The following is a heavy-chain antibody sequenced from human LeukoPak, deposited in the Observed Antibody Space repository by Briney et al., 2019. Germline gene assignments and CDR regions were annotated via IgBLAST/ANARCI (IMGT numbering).Heavy chain of an antibody. V-gene: IGHV4-30-2*01. Sequence: SETLSLTCAVSGGSISSGGYSWSWIRQPPGKGLEWIGYIYHSGSTYYNPSLMSRVTISVDTSKNQFSLKLSSVTAADTAVYYCARVTNWYWFDRWGQGTLVTVSS. CDR2: IYHSGST. D-gene: IGHD1-1*01. J-gene: IGHJ5*02. CDR3: ARVTNWYWFDR. CDR1: GGSISSGGYS.